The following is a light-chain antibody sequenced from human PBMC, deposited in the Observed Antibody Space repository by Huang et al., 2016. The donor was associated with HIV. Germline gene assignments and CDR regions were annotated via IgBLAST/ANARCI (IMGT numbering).Light chain of an antibody. J-gene: IGKJ2*03. CDR2: GAS. CDR3: QQYNNWPPYS. V-gene: IGKV3-15*01. CDR1: QSVINN. Sequence: EIVMTRSPATLSVSPGERATLSSRASQSVINNLAWYQLKPGQAPRLLIYGASSSATGIPARFSGSGSGTEFTLTISSLQSEDSALYSCQQYNNWPPYSFGQGTKLEIK.